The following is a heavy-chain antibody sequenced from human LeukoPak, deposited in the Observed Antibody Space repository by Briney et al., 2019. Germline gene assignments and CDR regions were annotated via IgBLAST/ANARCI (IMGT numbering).Heavy chain of an antibody. CDR2: IYRSGST. J-gene: IGHJ4*02. CDR3: ARRHSSGWFYY. D-gene: IGHD6-19*01. V-gene: IGHV4-38-2*02. Sequence: SQTLSLTCTVSGYSISNGYYWGCIRQPPGRGLEWIGNIYRSGSTSYNPSLKSRVTISVDTSKNQFSLKVNSVTAADTAVYYCARRHSSGWFYYWGQGTLVTVSS. CDR1: GYSISNGYY.